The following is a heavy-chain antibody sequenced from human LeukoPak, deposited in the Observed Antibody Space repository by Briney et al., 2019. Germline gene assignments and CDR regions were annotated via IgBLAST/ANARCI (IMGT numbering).Heavy chain of an antibody. J-gene: IGHJ4*02. CDR1: GYSFTSYW. CDR2: IYPGDSDT. CDR3: ARLSSSWYSTFDY. V-gene: IGHV5-51*01. Sequence: GESLKISCEGSGYSFTSYWIGWVRQMPGKGLEWMGIIYPGDSDTRYSPSFQGQVTISAGKSISTAYLQWSSLKASDTAMYYCARLSSSWYSTFDYWGRGTLVTVSS. D-gene: IGHD6-13*01.